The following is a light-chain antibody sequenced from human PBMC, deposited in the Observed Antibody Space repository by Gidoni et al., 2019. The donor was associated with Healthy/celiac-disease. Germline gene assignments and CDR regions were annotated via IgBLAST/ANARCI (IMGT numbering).Light chain of an antibody. CDR3: QQYDNPPFT. CDR2: DAS. CDR1: QDINNF. Sequence: DIQMTQAPSSLSASVGDRVTITCQASQDINNFLNWYQQKPGKAPQRLIYDASNLETGVPSRFSGSGSSTDFPFSISSLQPEDIATYYCQQYDNPPFTFGPGTKVDIK. V-gene: IGKV1-33*01. J-gene: IGKJ3*01.